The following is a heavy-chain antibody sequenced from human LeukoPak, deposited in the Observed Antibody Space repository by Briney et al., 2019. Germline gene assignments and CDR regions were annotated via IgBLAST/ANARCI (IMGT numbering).Heavy chain of an antibody. Sequence: PSETLSLTCTVSGGSISSSSYYWGWIRQPPGKGLEWIGSIYYSGSTYYNPSLKSRVTISVDTSKNQFSLKLSSVTAADTAVYYCARHRMYYYDSSGRGVGDAFDLWGQGTMVTVSS. V-gene: IGHV4-39*01. CDR1: GGSISSSSYY. CDR2: IYYSGST. J-gene: IGHJ3*01. D-gene: IGHD3-22*01. CDR3: ARHRMYYYDSSGRGVGDAFDL.